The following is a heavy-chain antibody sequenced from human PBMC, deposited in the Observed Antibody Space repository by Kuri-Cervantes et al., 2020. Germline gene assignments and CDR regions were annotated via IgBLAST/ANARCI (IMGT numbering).Heavy chain of an antibody. D-gene: IGHD5-24*01. J-gene: IGHJ4*02. Sequence: SQTLSLTCAVYGGSFSGYYWSWIRQPPGKGLEWIGEINHSGSTNYNPSLKSRVTISVDTSKNQFSLKLSSVTAADTAMYYCARGHRRDGYNLGYWGQGTLVTVSS. CDR1: GGSFSGYY. V-gene: IGHV4-34*01. CDR3: ARGHRRDGYNLGY. CDR2: INHSGST.